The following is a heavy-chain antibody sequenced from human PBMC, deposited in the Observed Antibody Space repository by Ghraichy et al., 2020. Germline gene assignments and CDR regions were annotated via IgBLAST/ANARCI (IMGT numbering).Heavy chain of an antibody. CDR2: ISSSSSYI. D-gene: IGHD1-26*01. CDR1: GFTFSSSS. Sequence: LSLTCAASGFTFSSSSMNWFRHAPGNGLEWVSSISSSSSYIYYADSVKGRFTISRDNAKNSLYLQMNSLRAEDTAVYYCARDSLSGSYYFDYWGQGTLVTVSS. J-gene: IGHJ4*02. V-gene: IGHV3-21*01. CDR3: ARDSLSGSYYFDY.